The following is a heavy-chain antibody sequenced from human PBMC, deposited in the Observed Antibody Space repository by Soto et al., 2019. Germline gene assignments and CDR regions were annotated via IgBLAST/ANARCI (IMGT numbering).Heavy chain of an antibody. D-gene: IGHD3-10*01. V-gene: IGHV4-59*01. CDR3: ARARGSGIYHPFDP. Sequence: SETLSLTCTVSGVSISSYYWNWIRQSPGKGLEWIGYVHHSGTTNYNPSLKSRVTMSVDTSKNQFSLRLSSVTAADTAVYYCARARGSGIYHPFDPWGQGTLVTVSS. CDR2: VHHSGTT. J-gene: IGHJ5*02. CDR1: GVSISSYY.